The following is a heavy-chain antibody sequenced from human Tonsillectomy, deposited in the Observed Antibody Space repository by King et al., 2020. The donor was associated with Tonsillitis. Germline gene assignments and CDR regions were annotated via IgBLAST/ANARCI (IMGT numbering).Heavy chain of an antibody. D-gene: IGHD3-10*01. V-gene: IGHV4-61*02. Sequence: VQLQESGPGLVKPSQTLSLTCTVSGGSINTGSYYWSWIRQPAGKGLEWIGRIYSRGSTNYNPSLKSRVTMSVDTSKNQFSLRLGSVTAADTAFYYCAREVTYYYGSGSYVDSWGQGTLVTVSS. CDR1: GGSINTGSYY. CDR2: IYSRGST. CDR3: AREVTYYYGSGSYVDS. J-gene: IGHJ4*02.